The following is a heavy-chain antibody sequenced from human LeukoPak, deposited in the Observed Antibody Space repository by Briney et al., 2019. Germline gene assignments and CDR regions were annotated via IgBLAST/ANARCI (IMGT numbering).Heavy chain of an antibody. Sequence: GGSLRLSCAASGFTVSSNYMSWVRQAPGRGLEWVSVIYSGGTTYYADSVKGRFTISRDNSKNTLHLQMNSLRAEDTAVYYCARDQYSYAHAAHWGQGTLVTVSS. V-gene: IGHV3-66*01. J-gene: IGHJ4*02. CDR3: ARDQYSYAHAAH. D-gene: IGHD5-18*01. CDR2: IYSGGTT. CDR1: GFTVSSNY.